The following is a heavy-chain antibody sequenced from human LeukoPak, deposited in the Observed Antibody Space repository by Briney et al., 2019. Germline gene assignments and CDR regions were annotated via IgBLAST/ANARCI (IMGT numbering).Heavy chain of an antibody. CDR2: ISYDGSNK. J-gene: IGHJ4*02. CDR3: ARDGTELLPLDY. V-gene: IGHV3-30*09. D-gene: IGHD1-26*01. CDR1: GFTFSSYA. Sequence: PGRSLRLPCAASGFTFSSYAMHWVRQAPGKGLEWVAVISYDGSNKYYADSVKGRFAISRDNSKNTLYLQMNSLRAEDTALYYCARDGTELLPLDYWGQGTLVTVSS.